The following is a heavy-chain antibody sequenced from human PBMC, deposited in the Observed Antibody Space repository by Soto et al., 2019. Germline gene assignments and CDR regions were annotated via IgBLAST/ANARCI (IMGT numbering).Heavy chain of an antibody. CDR3: ARVLALAGPAAAGYYYGMDI. Sequence: QVQLVQSGAEVKKPGSSVKVSCKASGGTFSSYAISWVRQAPGHGLEWMGGITPIFDTTNYAQKFQGRVTISADKSTSTAYMDLSSLRSENTAVYYCARVLALAGPAAAGYYYGMDIWGQVTTVTVSS. CDR1: GGTFSSYA. D-gene: IGHD6-19*01. J-gene: IGHJ6*02. V-gene: IGHV1-69*06. CDR2: ITPIFDTT.